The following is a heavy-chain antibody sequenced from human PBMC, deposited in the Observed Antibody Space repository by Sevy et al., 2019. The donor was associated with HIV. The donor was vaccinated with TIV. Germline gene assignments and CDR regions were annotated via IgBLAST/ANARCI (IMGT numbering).Heavy chain of an antibody. D-gene: IGHD3-10*01. CDR1: GDTFRTYD. V-gene: IGHV1-8*02. CDR2: MSPQSGST. Sequence: ASVKVSCKASGDTFRTYDINWVRQAPGQGLEWMGWMSPQSGSTGFAQKFQGRLTMTRDTSINTAYTELSCLRSEDTAVYYWASGGSGEVLNYAYYYYGMDFWGQGSTVTVS. J-gene: IGHJ6*02. CDR3: ASGGSGEVLNYAYYYYGMDF.